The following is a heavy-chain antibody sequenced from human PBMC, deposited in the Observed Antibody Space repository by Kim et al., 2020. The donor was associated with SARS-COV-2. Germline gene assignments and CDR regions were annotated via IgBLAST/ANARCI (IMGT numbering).Heavy chain of an antibody. CDR3: TTLGDSGYDGDFDY. V-gene: IGHV3-15*01. D-gene: IGHD5-12*01. CDR1: GFTFSNAW. CDR2: IKSKTDGGTT. Sequence: GGSLRLSCAASGFTFSNAWMSWVRQAPGKGLEWVGRIKSKTDGGTTDYAAHVKGRFTISRDDSKNTLYLQMNSRKTEDTAVYYCTTLGDSGYDGDFDYWGQGTLVTVSS. J-gene: IGHJ4*02.